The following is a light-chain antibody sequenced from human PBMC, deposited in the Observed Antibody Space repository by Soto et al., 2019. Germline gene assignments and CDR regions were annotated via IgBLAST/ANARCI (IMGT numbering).Light chain of an antibody. V-gene: IGLV1-40*01. Sequence: QSVLTQPPSVSGAPGQRVTISCTGSSSNIGAGYDVHWYQQLPGTAPKLLIYGNSNRPSGVPDRLSGSKSGTSASLVITGLQAEDEADYYCQSYDSSLSGSVFGGGTQLTVL. CDR3: QSYDSSLSGSV. CDR2: GNS. CDR1: SSNIGAGYD. J-gene: IGLJ3*02.